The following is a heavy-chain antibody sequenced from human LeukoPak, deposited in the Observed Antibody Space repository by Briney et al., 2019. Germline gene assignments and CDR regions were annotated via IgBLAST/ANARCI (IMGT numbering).Heavy chain of an antibody. CDR2: ISYEGSNK. V-gene: IGHV3-30-3*01. J-gene: IGHJ6*02. D-gene: IGHD1-26*01. CDR1: VVTFSSYA. Sequence: GGSLRLSCAASVVTFSSYAMHCVRQAPGKGRECVAVISYEGSNKYYADSVKGRFTISRDNSKNTLYLQMNSLRAEDTAVYYCARDKSGSYRYYYYSGMDVWGQGTTVTVSS. CDR3: ARDKSGSYRYYYYSGMDV.